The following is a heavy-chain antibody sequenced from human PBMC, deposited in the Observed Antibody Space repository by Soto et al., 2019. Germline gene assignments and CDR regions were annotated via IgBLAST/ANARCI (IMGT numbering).Heavy chain of an antibody. D-gene: IGHD3-3*01. CDR1: GGSVSSESHY. CDR2: IYYTGST. V-gene: IGHV4-61*01. J-gene: IGHJ6*02. CDR3: ARDQDDCPSGSYYYGMKV. Sequence: SETLSLTCTVSGGSVSSESHYWSWIRQTPGKGLEWIGYIYYTGSTNYNPSLKGRVTMSVDTSRDQVSLRLRSVTRADTAVYYCARDQDDCPSGSYYYGMKVWGRGTKVTVSS.